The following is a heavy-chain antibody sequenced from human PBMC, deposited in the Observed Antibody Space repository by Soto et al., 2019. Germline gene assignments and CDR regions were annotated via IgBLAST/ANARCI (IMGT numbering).Heavy chain of an antibody. J-gene: IGHJ1*01. D-gene: IGHD6-13*01. CDR3: AKDQAAGGTISRYFQD. Sequence: EVQLLESGGGLVQPEGSLRLSCEASGFTFSSYGMSWVRQAPGQGLEWVSGISGDVGTTYYADSVKGPFTIFRDNSKNTLYLQANSLRAEDTAVYYCAKDQAAGGTISRYFQDWGQGTLVTVSS. CDR2: ISGDVGTT. V-gene: IGHV3-23*01. CDR1: GFTFSSYG.